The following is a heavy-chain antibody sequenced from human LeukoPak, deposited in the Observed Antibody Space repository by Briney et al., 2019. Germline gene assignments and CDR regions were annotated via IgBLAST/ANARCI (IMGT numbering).Heavy chain of an antibody. CDR3: ARENDIWGSCFDY. Sequence: SDTLSLICSVSGGSNSRYYWSWIRQPAGKALEWIGRLYNSGSTNYNPSLKSRVPTSVATSKNQFSLKMNSVTATDTAVYYCARENDIWGSCFDYWGQGTLVTVSS. D-gene: IGHD3-9*01. CDR2: LYNSGST. CDR1: GGSNSRYY. V-gene: IGHV4-4*07. J-gene: IGHJ4*02.